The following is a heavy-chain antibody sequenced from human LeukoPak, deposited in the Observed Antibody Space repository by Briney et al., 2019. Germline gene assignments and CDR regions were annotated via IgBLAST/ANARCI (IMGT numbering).Heavy chain of an antibody. V-gene: IGHV4-34*01. J-gene: IGHJ5*02. CDR3: ARGPADIVVVPAAIVGQGWFDP. D-gene: IGHD2-2*02. CDR2: INHSGST. Sequence: PSETLSLTCAVYGGSFSGYYWSWIRQPPGKGLEWIGEINHSGSTNYNPSPKSRVTISVDTSKNQFSLKLSSVTAADTAVYYCARGPADIVVVPAAIVGQGWFDPWGQGTLVTVSS. CDR1: GGSFSGYY.